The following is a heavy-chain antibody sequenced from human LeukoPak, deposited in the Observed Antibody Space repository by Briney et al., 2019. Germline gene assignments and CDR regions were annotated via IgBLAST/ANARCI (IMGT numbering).Heavy chain of an antibody. J-gene: IGHJ4*02. CDR2: INPSGGST. Sequence: GASVKASCKASGYTFTSYYMHWVRQAPGQGLEWMGIINPSGGSTSYAQKFQGRVTMTRDMSTSTVYMELSSLRSEDTAVYYCARVREAGTHYYDSSGYFDYWGQGTLVTVSS. CDR3: ARVREAGTHYYDSSGYFDY. V-gene: IGHV1-46*01. CDR1: GYTFTSYY. D-gene: IGHD3-22*01.